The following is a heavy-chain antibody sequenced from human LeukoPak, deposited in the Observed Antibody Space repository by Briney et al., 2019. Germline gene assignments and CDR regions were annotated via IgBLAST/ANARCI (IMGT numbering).Heavy chain of an antibody. V-gene: IGHV1-18*04. J-gene: IGHJ6*04. CDR1: GYTFTIYG. CDR2: ISAYNGNT. Sequence: GASVKVSFKASGYTFTIYGISWVRQAPGQGREWMGWISAYNGNTNYAQNLQGRVTITTDTSTSTAYMELRSLRSDDTAVYYCARDFIGANYYYAMDVWGKGTTVTVSS. D-gene: IGHD4/OR15-4a*01. CDR3: ARDFIGANYYYAMDV.